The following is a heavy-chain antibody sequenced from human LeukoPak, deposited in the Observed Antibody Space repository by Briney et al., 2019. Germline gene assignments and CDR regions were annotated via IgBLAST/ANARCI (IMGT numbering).Heavy chain of an antibody. CDR1: GFTFDDYG. D-gene: IGHD3-10*01. CDR2: INWNGGST. J-gene: IGHJ6*03. CDR3: ARSAIPKGSGSYYPPYYYYYYYMDV. Sequence: PGRSLRLSCAASGFTFDDYGMSWVRQAPGKGLEWVSGINWNGGSTGYADSVKGRFTISRDNAKNSLYLQMNSLRAEDTALYHCARSAIPKGSGSYYPPYYYYYYYMDVWGKGTTVTISS. V-gene: IGHV3-20*01.